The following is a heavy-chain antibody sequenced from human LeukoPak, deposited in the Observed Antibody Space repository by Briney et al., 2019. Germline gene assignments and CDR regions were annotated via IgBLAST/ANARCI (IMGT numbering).Heavy chain of an antibody. CDR3: ARDSGYNWFDP. D-gene: IGHD3-22*01. J-gene: IGHJ5*02. Sequence: KPSETLSLTCTVSGGSIGSYYWSWIRQPPGKGLEWIGYIYYSGSTNYNPSLKSRVTISVDTSKNQFSLKLSSVTAADTAVYYCARDSGYNWFDPWGQGTLVTVSS. CDR1: GGSIGSYY. V-gene: IGHV4-59*01. CDR2: IYYSGST.